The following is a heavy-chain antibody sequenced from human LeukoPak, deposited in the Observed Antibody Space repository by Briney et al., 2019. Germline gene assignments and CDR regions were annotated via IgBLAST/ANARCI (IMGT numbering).Heavy chain of an antibody. V-gene: IGHV3-30*02. D-gene: IGHD3-10*01. CDR3: ATVFYYGSGSYFPLGF. CDR1: GFTFSSYG. J-gene: IGHJ4*02. Sequence: GGSLRLSCAASGFTFSSYGMHWVRQAPGKGLEWVAFIRYDGSNQYYADSVKGRFTISRDNSKNTLYLQLSSLRAEDAAVYYCATVFYYGSGSYFPLGFWGQGTLVTVSS. CDR2: IRYDGSNQ.